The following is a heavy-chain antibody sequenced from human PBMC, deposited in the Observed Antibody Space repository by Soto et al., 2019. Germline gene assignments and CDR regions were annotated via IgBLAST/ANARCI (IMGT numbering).Heavy chain of an antibody. V-gene: IGHV1-18*01. CDR2: INPLKGDT. Sequence: QVQLVQSGAEMKKPGASVKVSCKASGYTFSTYGITWVRQAPGQGLDWMGWINPLKGDTNSEGRFQDRVTMTTDTSTKTAYMELRSLTSDDTAVYYCARVKVPAAILGAFDLWGQGTLVTVSS. D-gene: IGHD2-2*01. J-gene: IGHJ3*01. CDR3: ARVKVPAAILGAFDL. CDR1: GYTFSTYG.